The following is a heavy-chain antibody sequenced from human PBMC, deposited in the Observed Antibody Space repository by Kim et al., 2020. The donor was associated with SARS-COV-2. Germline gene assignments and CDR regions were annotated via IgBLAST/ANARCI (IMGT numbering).Heavy chain of an antibody. CDR1: GFTFSSAW. D-gene: IGHD1-20*01. J-gene: IGHJ3*01. CDR2: IKSLTDGGTT. V-gene: IGHV3-15*01. CDR3: YVTGTTSTNDAFDV. Sequence: GGSLRLSCAASGFTFSSAWMSWVRQAPGKGLEWVGRIKSLTDGGTTGYAAPVKGRFTISRDDSKSLVYLQMNSLKTDDTALYYCYVTGTTSTNDAFDVWGQGTMVTVSS.